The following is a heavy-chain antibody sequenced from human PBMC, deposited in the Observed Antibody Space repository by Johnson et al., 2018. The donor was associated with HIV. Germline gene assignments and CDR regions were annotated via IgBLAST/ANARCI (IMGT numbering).Heavy chain of an antibody. V-gene: IGHV3-66*01. CDR3: ARGAGGGITYAFDI. J-gene: IGHJ3*02. Sequence: VQLVEYGGGLVQPGGSLRLSCAASGFTVSSNYMSWVRQATGKGLEWVSVIYSGGSTYYADSVKGRFTISRDNSKNTLYLQMNSLRAEEPAWYYCARGAGGGITYAFDIWGQGTMVTVSS. D-gene: IGHD3-10*01. CDR2: IYSGGST. CDR1: GFTVSSNY.